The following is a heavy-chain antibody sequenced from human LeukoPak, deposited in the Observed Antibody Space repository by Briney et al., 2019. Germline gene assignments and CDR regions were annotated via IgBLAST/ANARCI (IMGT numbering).Heavy chain of an antibody. D-gene: IGHD6-6*01. V-gene: IGHV4-61*02. CDR2: IYTSGST. CDR1: GGSISSSHYY. Sequence: PSETLSLTCSVSGGSISSSHYYWNWVRQPAGKGLEWIGRIYTSGSTNYNPSLKSRVTMSVDTSKNQFSLKLSSVTAADTAVYYCARDYRSSPAPFALDAFDIWGQGTMVTVSS. CDR3: ARDYRSSPAPFALDAFDI. J-gene: IGHJ3*02.